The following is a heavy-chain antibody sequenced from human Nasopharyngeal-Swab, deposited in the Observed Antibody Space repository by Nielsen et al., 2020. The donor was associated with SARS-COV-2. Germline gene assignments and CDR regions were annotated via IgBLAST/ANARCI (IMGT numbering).Heavy chain of an antibody. CDR2: ISSSGSTT. V-gene: IGHV3-11*01. J-gene: IGHJ4*02. CDR1: GFTFSAYY. D-gene: IGHD3-22*01. CDR3: AREDTDYYDSSGYFDY. Sequence: GESLKISCAASGFTFSAYYMSWIRQAPGKGLEWVSYISSSGSTTEYADSVKGRFTISRDNANNSLYLQMNSLRAEDTAVYYCAREDTDYYDSSGYFDYWGQGTLVTVAS.